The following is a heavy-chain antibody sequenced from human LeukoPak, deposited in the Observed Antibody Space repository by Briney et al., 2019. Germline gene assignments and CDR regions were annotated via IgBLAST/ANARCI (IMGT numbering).Heavy chain of an antibody. CDR3: AREGGPYRPLDY. J-gene: IGHJ4*02. CDR2: IYYSGST. Sequence: PSETLSLTCTVSGGSVSSGSYYWSWIRQPPGKGLEWIGYIYYSGSTNYNPSLKSRVTISVDTSKKQFSLNLSSVTAADTAVYYCAREGGPYRPLDYSGQGTLVTVSS. CDR1: GGSVSSGSYY. V-gene: IGHV4-61*01.